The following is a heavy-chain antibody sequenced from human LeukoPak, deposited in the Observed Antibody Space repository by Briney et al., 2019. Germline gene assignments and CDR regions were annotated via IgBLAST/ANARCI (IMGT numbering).Heavy chain of an antibody. CDR2: ISGSGGNT. CDR1: GFTFSSYG. J-gene: IGHJ4*02. V-gene: IGHV3-23*01. D-gene: IGHD6-6*01. Sequence: GGSLRLSCAASGFTFSSYGMTWVRQAPGKGLEWVSAISGSGGNTYYADSVKGRFTISRDNSKNTLYLQMNSLRADDTAVYYCAHGSSSSATKNYFDYWGQGTLVTVSS. CDR3: AHGSSSSATKNYFDY.